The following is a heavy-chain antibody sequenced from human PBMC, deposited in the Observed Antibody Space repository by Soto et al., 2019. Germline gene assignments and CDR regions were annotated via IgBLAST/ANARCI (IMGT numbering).Heavy chain of an antibody. CDR1: GFTFSSFS. D-gene: IGHD6-19*01. Sequence: EVQLVESGGGLVQPGGSLRLSCVASGFTFSSFSMNWVRQSPGKGLEWVSYISTTSSTIHYADSVKGRFTISRDTAKNSRYLQMISLGDDDTAVYYCARDGAISGCFDYWGQGTLVTVSS. CDR2: ISTTSSTI. J-gene: IGHJ4*02. V-gene: IGHV3-48*02. CDR3: ARDGAISGCFDY.